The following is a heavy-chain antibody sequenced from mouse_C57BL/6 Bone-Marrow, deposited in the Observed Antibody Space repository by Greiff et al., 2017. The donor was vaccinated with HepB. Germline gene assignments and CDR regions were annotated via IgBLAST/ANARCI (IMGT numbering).Heavy chain of an antibody. D-gene: IGHD1-1*01. CDR1: GYTFTGYW. Sequence: QVQLQQSGAELMKPGASVKLSCKATGYTFTGYWIEWVKQRPGHGLEWIGEILPGSGSTNYNEKFKGKATSTADTSSNTAYMQLSSLTTEDSAIYYCARRHYYGSSYHWYFDVWGTGTTVTVSS. CDR3: ARRHYYGSSYHWYFDV. J-gene: IGHJ1*03. V-gene: IGHV1-9*01. CDR2: ILPGSGST.